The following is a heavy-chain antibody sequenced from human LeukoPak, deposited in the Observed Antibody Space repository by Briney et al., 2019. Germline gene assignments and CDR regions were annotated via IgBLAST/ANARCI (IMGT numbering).Heavy chain of an antibody. V-gene: IGHV3-23*01. CDR3: ASHHGDYYDSSGYYYPY. CDR1: GFTFSNYA. Sequence: PGGSLRLSCAASGFTFSNYAMSWVRQAPGKGLEWVSAISGSGGSTYYADSVKGRFTISRDNSKNTLYLQMNSLRAEDTAVYYCASHHGDYYDSSGYYYPYWGQGTLVTVSS. CDR2: ISGSGGST. J-gene: IGHJ4*02. D-gene: IGHD3-22*01.